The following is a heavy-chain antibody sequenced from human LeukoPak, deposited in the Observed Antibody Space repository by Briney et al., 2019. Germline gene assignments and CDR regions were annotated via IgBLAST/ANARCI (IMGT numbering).Heavy chain of an antibody. CDR1: GYSFNTYW. D-gene: IGHD5-12*01. V-gene: IGHV5-51*01. CDR3: ARLDGIGYSGYDFADH. CDR2: IYPGDSDT. Sequence: GESLKISCKGSGYSFNTYWIGWVRQMPGKGLEWMGIIYPGDSDTRYSPSFQGQVTISADKSISTAYLQWSSLKASDTAMYYCARLDGIGYSGYDFADHWGQGTLVTVS. J-gene: IGHJ5*02.